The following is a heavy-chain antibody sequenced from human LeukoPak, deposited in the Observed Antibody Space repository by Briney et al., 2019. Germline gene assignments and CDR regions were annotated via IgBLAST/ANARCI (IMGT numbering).Heavy chain of an antibody. CDR2: IYHSGST. Sequence: SETLSLTCAVSGGSISSSNWWSWVRQPPGKGLEWIGEIYHSGSTNYNPSLKSRVTISVDKSKNQFSLKLSSVTAADTAVYYCARAGHPMYCSGGSCFDYWGQGTLVTVSS. V-gene: IGHV4-4*02. CDR1: GGSISSSNW. D-gene: IGHD2-15*01. J-gene: IGHJ4*02. CDR3: ARAGHPMYCSGGSCFDY.